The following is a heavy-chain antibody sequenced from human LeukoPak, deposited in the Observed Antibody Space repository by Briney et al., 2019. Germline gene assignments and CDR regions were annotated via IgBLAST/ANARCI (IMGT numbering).Heavy chain of an antibody. J-gene: IGHJ3*02. CDR1: GYTLTELS. CDR3: ATGHRVVGTFDI. CDR2: FDPEDGET. Sequence: GASVKVSCKVSGYTLTELSMHWVRQAPGKGLEWVGGFDPEDGETIYAQKFQGRVTMTEDTSTDTAYMELSSLRSEDTAVYYCATGHRVVGTFDIWGQGTMVTVSS. V-gene: IGHV1-24*01.